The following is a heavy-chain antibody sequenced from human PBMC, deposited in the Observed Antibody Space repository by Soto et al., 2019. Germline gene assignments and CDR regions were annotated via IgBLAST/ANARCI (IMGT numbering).Heavy chain of an antibody. D-gene: IGHD1-26*01. Sequence: PSQTLSLTCAITGDSVSSNSAGWSWVRQYPSRGLEWLGRTYYRSKWYYEYAVSVRGRITINPDTSKNQYSLQLNSVTPGDTAVYFCARGEQYSGRIFDYWGQGTLVTVS. CDR1: GDSVSSNSAG. J-gene: IGHJ4*01. CDR3: ARGEQYSGRIFDY. CDR2: TYYRSKWYY. V-gene: IGHV6-1*01.